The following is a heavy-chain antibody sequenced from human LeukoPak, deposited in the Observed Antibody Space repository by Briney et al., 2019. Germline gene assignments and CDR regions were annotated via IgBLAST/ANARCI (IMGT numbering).Heavy chain of an antibody. V-gene: IGHV3-53*01. Sequence: PGGSLRLSCAASGFTVSSNYMSWVRQAPGKGLEWVSAIDENAATYYANSVKGQFTVSRDNSKSTLYLQMNSLRDEDTAVYYCAKREWLSAGDWFDPWGQGTLVIVSS. D-gene: IGHD3-3*01. CDR2: IDENAAT. CDR1: GFTVSSNY. CDR3: AKREWLSAGDWFDP. J-gene: IGHJ5*02.